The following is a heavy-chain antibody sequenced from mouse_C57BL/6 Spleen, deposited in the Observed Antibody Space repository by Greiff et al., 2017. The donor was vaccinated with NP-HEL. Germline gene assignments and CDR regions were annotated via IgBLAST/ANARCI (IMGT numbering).Heavy chain of an antibody. CDR3: ARNWVVAKDYAMDY. D-gene: IGHD1-1*01. J-gene: IGHJ4*01. CDR1: GFSLTSYG. V-gene: IGHV2-2*01. CDR2: IWSGGST. Sequence: QVQLQQSGPGLVQPSQSLSITCTVSGFSLTSYGVHWVRQSPGKGLEWLGVIWSGGSTDYHVAFISRLSISKDNSKSQVFFKMNSLQADDTAIYYCARNWVVAKDYAMDYWGQGTSVTVSS.